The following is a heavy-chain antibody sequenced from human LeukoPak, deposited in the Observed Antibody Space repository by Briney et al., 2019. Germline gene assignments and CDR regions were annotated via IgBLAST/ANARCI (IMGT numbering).Heavy chain of an antibody. CDR2: ITPDGIT. V-gene: IGHV3-74*01. CDR1: GFTLPTSW. D-gene: IGHD4-11*01. Sequence: GESLRLSCAASGFTLPTSWMHWVRQAPGEGLVWVSRITPDGITTYADSVKGRFTISGDNAKNTLYLQMNSLRAEDTAVYYCVRDSDYSLYSWGQGTLVTVSS. J-gene: IGHJ4*02. CDR3: VRDSDYSLYS.